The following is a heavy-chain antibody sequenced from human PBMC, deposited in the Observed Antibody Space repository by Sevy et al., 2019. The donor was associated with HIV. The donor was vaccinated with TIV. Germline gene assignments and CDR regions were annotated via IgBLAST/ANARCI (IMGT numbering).Heavy chain of an antibody. CDR3: TRGAPAAF. V-gene: IGHV4-31*03. Sequence: SETLSLTCTVSGDPISSGYYYWTWIHQHPGKGLECIGYMYYSGNTNYNPSLKSRVTILMDTSKNQFSLKLRSVTAADTAVYYCTRGAPAAFWGQGTLVTVSS. D-gene: IGHD6-25*01. CDR2: MYYSGNT. J-gene: IGHJ4*02. CDR1: GDPISSGYYY.